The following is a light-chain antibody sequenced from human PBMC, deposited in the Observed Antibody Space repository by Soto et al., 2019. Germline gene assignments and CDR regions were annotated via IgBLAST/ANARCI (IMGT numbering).Light chain of an antibody. V-gene: IGLV6-57*04. Sequence: NFILTQPHSVSQSPGKTVTISCTRSSGSIASNYVQWYQQRPGSAPTIVIYEDDQRPSGVPDRFSGSIDTSSNSASLTLSGLKTEDEADYYCQSYDNINHWVFGGGTKVTVL. J-gene: IGLJ3*02. CDR3: QSYDNINHWV. CDR1: SGSIASNY. CDR2: EDD.